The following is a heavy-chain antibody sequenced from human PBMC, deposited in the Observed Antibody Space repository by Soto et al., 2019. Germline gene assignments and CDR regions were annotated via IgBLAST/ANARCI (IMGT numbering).Heavy chain of an antibody. V-gene: IGHV3-33*01. Sequence: QVQLVKSGGGVVQPGRSLRLSCAASGFTFSSYGMHGVRQAPGKGLEWVAVIWYDGSNKYYADSVKGRFTISRDNSKNTLYLQMNSLRAEDTAVYYCARERDVLMVYPARFVPDYWGQGTLVTVSS. CDR3: ARERDVLMVYPARFVPDY. J-gene: IGHJ4*02. CDR1: GFTFSSYG. CDR2: IWYDGSNK. D-gene: IGHD2-8*01.